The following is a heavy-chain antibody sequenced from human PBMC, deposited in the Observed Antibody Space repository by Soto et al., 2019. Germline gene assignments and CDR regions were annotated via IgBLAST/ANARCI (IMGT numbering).Heavy chain of an antibody. J-gene: IGHJ4*02. CDR3: AKGTRGNSPELDF. CDR2: ISWDGDSA. V-gene: IGHV3-43*01. CDR1: GFTSDDYT. Sequence: PGGSLRLSCAASGFTSDDYTMHWVRQTPGKGLEWVSLISWDGDSAYYADSVRGRFTISRDNSKNSLFLQMNNVRAEDAALYFCAKGTRGNSPELDFWGQGTLVTVSS. D-gene: IGHD1-1*01.